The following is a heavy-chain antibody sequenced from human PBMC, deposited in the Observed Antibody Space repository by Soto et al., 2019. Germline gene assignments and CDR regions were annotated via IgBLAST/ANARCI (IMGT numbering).Heavy chain of an antibody. CDR1: GGSISSGGYY. D-gene: IGHD5-12*01. CDR2: IYYSGST. V-gene: IGHV4-31*03. CDR3: AREDGMARGWYYGMDV. Sequence: PSETLSLTCTVSGGSISSGGYYWSWIRQHPGKGLEWIGYIYYSGSTYYNPSLKSRVTISVDTSKNQFSLKLSSVTAADTAVYYCAREDGMARGWYYGMDVWGQGTTVTVSS. J-gene: IGHJ6*02.